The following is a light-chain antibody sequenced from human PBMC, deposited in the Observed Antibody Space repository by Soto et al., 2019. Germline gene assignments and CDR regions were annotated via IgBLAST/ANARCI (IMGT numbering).Light chain of an antibody. CDR1: QTVGGNY. CDR3: QKYSTSPPT. Sequence: EIVLTQSPGTLSLSPGEGATLSCRASQTVGGNYLAWYQQKPGQAPRLLIYGTSNRATGIPDRFSGSGSGTDFSLSISRLEPEDFAVFYCQKYSTSPPTFGGGTKVEIK. CDR2: GTS. V-gene: IGKV3-20*01. J-gene: IGKJ4*01.